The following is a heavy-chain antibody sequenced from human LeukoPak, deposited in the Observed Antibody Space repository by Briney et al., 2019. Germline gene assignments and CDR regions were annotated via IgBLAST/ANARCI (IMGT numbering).Heavy chain of an antibody. CDR3: ARVTGYNWNYL. CDR2: IYYSGST. D-gene: IGHD1-7*01. J-gene: IGHJ4*02. CDR1: GGSISSGDYY. V-gene: IGHV4-30-4*08. Sequence: SETLSLTCTVSGGSISSGDYYWSWIRQPSGKGLEWFGYIYYSGSTYYNPSLKSRVTISVDTSKHQFSLKLSSVTAADTAVYYCARVTGYNWNYLWGQGTLVTVSS.